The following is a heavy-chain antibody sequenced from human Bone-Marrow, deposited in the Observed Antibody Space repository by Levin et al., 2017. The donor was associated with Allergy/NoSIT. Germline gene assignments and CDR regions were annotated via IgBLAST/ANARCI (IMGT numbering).Heavy chain of an antibody. CDR2: ISGSSGYI. V-gene: IGHV3-21*01. CDR1: GFSFSTYT. D-gene: IGHD5-18*01. Sequence: PGGSLRLSCAASGFSFSTYTMNWVRQAPGKGLEWVSSISGSSGYIYYADSVKGRFTISRDNAKNSLYLQMNSLRAEDTAVYYCARDTQLWLMDYWGQGTQVTVSS. J-gene: IGHJ4*02. CDR3: ARDTQLWLMDY.